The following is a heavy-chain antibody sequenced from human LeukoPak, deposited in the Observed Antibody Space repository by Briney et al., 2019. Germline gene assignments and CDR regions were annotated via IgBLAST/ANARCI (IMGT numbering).Heavy chain of an antibody. Sequence: GGSLRLSCAASGFTFDDYGMGWVRQAPGKGLEWVSGINWNGGSTGYADSVKGRFTISRDNAKNSLYLQMNSLRAEDTALYYCARDFSPGGYCSGGSCEPGAFDIWRQGTMVTVSS. D-gene: IGHD2-15*01. CDR2: INWNGGST. J-gene: IGHJ3*02. CDR1: GFTFDDYG. V-gene: IGHV3-20*04. CDR3: ARDFSPGGYCSGGSCEPGAFDI.